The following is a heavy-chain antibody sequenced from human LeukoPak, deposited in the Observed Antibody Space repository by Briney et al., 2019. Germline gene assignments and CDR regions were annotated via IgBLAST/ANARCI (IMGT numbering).Heavy chain of an antibody. CDR2: LYADGTI. J-gene: IGHJ4*02. D-gene: IGHD6-19*01. CDR1: GFIVSRSY. V-gene: IGHV3-53*01. Sequence: GGSLRLSCAASGFIVSRSYMSWVRQAPGKGLEWVAMLYADGTIYDADSVRGRFHISRDNSKNTLFLQMNTLRVEDTAVYYCARGHIAVAGSYGGGPSGYWGQGTVVTVSS. CDR3: ARGHIAVAGSYGGGPSGY.